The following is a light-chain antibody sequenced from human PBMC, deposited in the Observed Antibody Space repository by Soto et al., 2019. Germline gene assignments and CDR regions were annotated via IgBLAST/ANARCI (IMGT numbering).Light chain of an antibody. CDR1: QRIDTS. V-gene: IGKV3-15*01. Sequence: EIVMTQSPATLSVSPGERATLSCRASQRIDTSLAWYQQRPGQAPRLLLYNAATRATGIPARFSGRGFGTEFTLTISSLQSEDFALYYCPQYYKWPPFTFGPGTQVDI. J-gene: IGKJ3*01. CDR2: NAA. CDR3: PQYYKWPPFT.